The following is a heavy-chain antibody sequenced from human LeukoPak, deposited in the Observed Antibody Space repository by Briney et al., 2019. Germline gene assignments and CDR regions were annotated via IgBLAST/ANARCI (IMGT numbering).Heavy chain of an antibody. V-gene: IGHV3-30-3*01. D-gene: IGHD3/OR15-3a*01. J-gene: IGHJ6*02. CDR1: GFTFSSYA. CDR3: AKEIEVSEDYYYYYYGMDV. CDR2: ISYDGSNK. Sequence: PGGSLRLSCAASGFTFSSYAMHWVRQAPGKGLEWVAVISYDGSNKYYADSVKGRFTISRDNSKNTLYLQMNSLRAEDTAVYYCAKEIEVSEDYYYYYYGMDVWGQGTTVTVSS.